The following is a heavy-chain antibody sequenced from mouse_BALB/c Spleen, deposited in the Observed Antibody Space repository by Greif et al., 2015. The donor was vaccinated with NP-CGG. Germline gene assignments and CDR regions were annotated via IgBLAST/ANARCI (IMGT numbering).Heavy chain of an antibody. D-gene: IGHD3-3*01. Sequence: QVQLQQSGAELVKPGASVKLSCKASGYTFTSYYMYWVKQRPGQGLEWIGEINPSNGGTNFNEKFKSKATLTVDKSSSTAYMQLSSLTSEDSVVYYCTRSWDSYFDYWGQGTTLTVSS. J-gene: IGHJ2*01. CDR3: TRSWDSYFDY. V-gene: IGHV1S81*02. CDR2: INPSNGGT. CDR1: GYTFTSYY.